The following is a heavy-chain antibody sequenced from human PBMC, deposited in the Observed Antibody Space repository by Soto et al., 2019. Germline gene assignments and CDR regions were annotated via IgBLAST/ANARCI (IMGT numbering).Heavy chain of an antibody. J-gene: IGHJ4*02. V-gene: IGHV3-33*01. CDR3: ARDRRLRLGGLSLVY. Sequence: QVQLVESGGGVVQPGRSLRLSCAASGFTFSSYGMHWVRQAPGKGLEWVAVIWYDGSNKYYADSVKGRFTISRDNSXXTLYLQMNSLRAEDTAVYYCARDRRLRLGGLSLVYWGQGTLVTVSS. CDR2: IWYDGSNK. CDR1: GFTFSSYG. D-gene: IGHD3-16*02.